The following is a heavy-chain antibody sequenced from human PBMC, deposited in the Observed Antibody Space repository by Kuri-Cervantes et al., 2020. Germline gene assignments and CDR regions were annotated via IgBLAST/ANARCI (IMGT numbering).Heavy chain of an antibody. V-gene: IGHV4-34*01. J-gene: IGHJ6*03. CDR1: RGSFSGYY. D-gene: IGHD2-15*01. Sequence: SETRSLSCGVYRGSFSGYYWTWIRQSPGKGLEWIGEIDQSGITNYHACLKRRVTISVDTSKNQFSLKLRSVTAAYMAVYYCARVNLSGYCSGGTCYSVFYMDVWCKRTTVTVSS. CDR2: IDQSGIT. CDR3: ARVNLSGYCSGGTCYSVFYMDV.